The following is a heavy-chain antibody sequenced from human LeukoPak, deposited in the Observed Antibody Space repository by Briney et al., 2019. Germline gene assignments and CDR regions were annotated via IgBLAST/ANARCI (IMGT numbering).Heavy chain of an antibody. CDR3: TKWSGNRPLYYFDY. V-gene: IGHV3-23*01. Sequence: GGSLRLSCAGSGFTFSSYAMSWVRQAPGKGLEWVSSISGSGGRTFYADSVKGRFTISRDNSKNTLYLQMNSLRADDTAVYYCTKWSGNRPLYYFDYWGQGTLVTVSS. J-gene: IGHJ4*02. CDR2: ISGSGGRT. D-gene: IGHD3-3*01. CDR1: GFTFSSYA.